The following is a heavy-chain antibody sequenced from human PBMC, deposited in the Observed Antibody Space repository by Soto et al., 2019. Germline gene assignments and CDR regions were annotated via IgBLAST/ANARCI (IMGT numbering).Heavy chain of an antibody. Sequence: QMQLVQSGAEVKKPGSSVKVSCKASGGTFSSYAISWVRQAPGQGLEWMGGIIPIFGTANYAQKFQGRVTITADESTSTAYMELSSLRSEDTAVYYCARGAVPAAMAFYGMDVWGQGTTVTVSS. J-gene: IGHJ6*02. D-gene: IGHD2-2*01. CDR2: IIPIFGTA. CDR3: ARGAVPAAMAFYGMDV. V-gene: IGHV1-69*01. CDR1: GGTFSSYA.